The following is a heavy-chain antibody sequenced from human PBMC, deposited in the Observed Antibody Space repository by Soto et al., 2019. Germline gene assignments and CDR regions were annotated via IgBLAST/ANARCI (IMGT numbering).Heavy chain of an antibody. CDR3: ARSPEATVTAFDY. V-gene: IGHV4-31*03. D-gene: IGHD4-17*01. CDR1: GGSIISGGYY. J-gene: IGHJ4*02. CDR2: IYYSGST. Sequence: PLETLSLTCTVSGGSIISGGYYWSWIRQHPGKGLEWIGYIYYSGSTYYNPSLKSRVTISVDTSKNQFSLKLSSVTAAGTAVYYCARSPEATVTAFDYWGQGTLVTVSS.